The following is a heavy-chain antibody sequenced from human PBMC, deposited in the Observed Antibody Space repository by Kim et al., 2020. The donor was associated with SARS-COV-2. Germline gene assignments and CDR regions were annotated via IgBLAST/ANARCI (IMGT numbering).Heavy chain of an antibody. J-gene: IGHJ6*02. Sequence: GGSLRLSCAASGFTFSSYAMSWVRQAPGKGLEWVSAISGSGGSTYYADSVKGRFTISRDNSKNTLYLQMNSLRAEDTAVYYCAKALYSSGWYHYGMDVWGQGTTVTVSS. V-gene: IGHV3-23*01. D-gene: IGHD6-19*01. CDR3: AKALYSSGWYHYGMDV. CDR2: ISGSGGST. CDR1: GFTFSSYA.